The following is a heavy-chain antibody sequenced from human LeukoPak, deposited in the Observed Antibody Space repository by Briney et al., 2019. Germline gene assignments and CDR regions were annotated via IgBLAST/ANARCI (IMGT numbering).Heavy chain of an antibody. J-gene: IGHJ4*02. CDR3: AKDGYGSGSPTFDY. D-gene: IGHD3-10*01. V-gene: IGHV3-23*01. CDR1: GFTFSSYA. Sequence: PGRSLRLSCAASGFTFSSYAMSWVRQAPGKGLEWVSAISGSGGSTYYADSVKGRFTISRDNSKNTLYLQMNSLRAEDTAVYYCAKDGYGSGSPTFDYWGQGTLVTVSS. CDR2: ISGSGGST.